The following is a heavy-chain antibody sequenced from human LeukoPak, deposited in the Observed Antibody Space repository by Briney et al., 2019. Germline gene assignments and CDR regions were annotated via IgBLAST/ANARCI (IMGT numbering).Heavy chain of an antibody. J-gene: IGHJ6*02. V-gene: IGHV4-39*01. CDR3: ASQDIVVVGYYYGMDV. CDR1: GGSISSSSYY. D-gene: IGHD2-2*01. CDR2: IYYSGST. Sequence: SETLSLTCTVYGGSISSSSYYWGWIRQPPGKGLEWIGSIYYSGSTYYNPSLKSRVTISVDTSKNQFSLKLSSVTAADTAVYYCASQDIVVVGYYYGMDVWGQGTTVTVSS.